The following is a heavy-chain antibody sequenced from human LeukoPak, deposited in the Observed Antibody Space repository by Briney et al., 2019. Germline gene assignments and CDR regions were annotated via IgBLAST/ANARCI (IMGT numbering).Heavy chain of an antibody. D-gene: IGHD2-2*02. CDR2: IIPIFGTA. J-gene: IGHJ5*02. Sequence: SVKVSCKASGGTFSSYAISWVRQAPGQGLEWMGGIIPIFGTANYAQKFQGRATITADESTSTAYMELSSLRSEDTAVYYCARDLVLYCSSTSCYRGVNWFDPWGQGTLVTVSS. CDR1: GGTFSSYA. CDR3: ARDLVLYCSSTSCYRGVNWFDP. V-gene: IGHV1-69*01.